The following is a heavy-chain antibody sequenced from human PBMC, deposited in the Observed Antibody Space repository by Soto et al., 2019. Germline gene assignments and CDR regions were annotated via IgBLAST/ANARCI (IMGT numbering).Heavy chain of an antibody. CDR3: TRNGDSNWGMYWYFDL. CDR1: GYTFTGYG. J-gene: IGHJ2*01. V-gene: IGHV1-18*01. CDR2: ISPYNGDT. Sequence: QAQLMQSGTEVRKPGASVNVSCKASGYTFTGYGVNWLRQAPGQGLEWMGWISPYNGDTKYAQKFQVRVTMTRDTSTSTVYMDLRSLRSDATAVYYCTRNGDSNWGMYWYFDLWGRGALVTVSS. D-gene: IGHD7-27*01.